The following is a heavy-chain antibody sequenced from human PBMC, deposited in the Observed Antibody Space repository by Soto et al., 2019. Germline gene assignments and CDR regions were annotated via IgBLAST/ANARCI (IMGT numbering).Heavy chain of an antibody. V-gene: IGHV1-69*01. CDR2: IIPIFGTA. D-gene: IGHD3-10*01. J-gene: IGHJ4*02. CDR1: GGTFSIYA. CDR3: AGSKYYYGSGSYYPPFY. Sequence: TCIVSGGTFSIYAISWVRQAPGQGLEWMGGIIPIFGTANYAQKFQGRVTITADESTSTAYMELSSLRSEDTAVYYCAGSKYYYGSGSYYPPFYWGQGTLVTVSS.